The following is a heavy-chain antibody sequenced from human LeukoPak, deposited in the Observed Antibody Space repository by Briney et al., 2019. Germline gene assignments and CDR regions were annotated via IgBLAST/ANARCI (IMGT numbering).Heavy chain of an antibody. CDR3: ARDNEYYSYGMDV. D-gene: IGHD1-1*01. CDR1: GFTFSSYW. J-gene: IGHJ6*02. Sequence: GGSLRLSCAASGFTFSSYWMHWVRHAPGKGLVWVSRINSDGSSTSYADSVKGRFTISRDNAKNTLYLQMNSLRAEDTAVYYCARDNEYYSYGMDVWGQGTTVTVSS. V-gene: IGHV3-74*01. CDR2: INSDGSST.